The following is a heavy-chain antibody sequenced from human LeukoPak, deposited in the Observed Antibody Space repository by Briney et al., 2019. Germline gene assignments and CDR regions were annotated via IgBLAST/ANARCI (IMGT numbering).Heavy chain of an antibody. CDR1: GGSLSSGTFY. Sequence: KSSEALSLTCTVSGGSLSSGTFYWSWIRQPPGKGLEWIGCFYYTGSTHYNPSLKSRVTISADTSRNQFSLKLSSVTAADTAVYYCARYSYDLGNFCQFDFWGQGTLVTVSS. V-gene: IGHV4-61*01. J-gene: IGHJ4*02. D-gene: IGHD3-10*01. CDR2: FYYTGST. CDR3: ARYSYDLGNFCQFDF.